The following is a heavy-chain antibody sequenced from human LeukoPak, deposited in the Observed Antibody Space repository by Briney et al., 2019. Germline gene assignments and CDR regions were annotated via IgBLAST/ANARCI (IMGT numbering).Heavy chain of an antibody. CDR1: GFTFSSYE. J-gene: IGHJ4*02. V-gene: IGHV3-48*03. CDR2: ISSSGSTI. CDR3: AKVGGSSRYYDSSGYYRDY. Sequence: GGSLRLSCAASGFTFSSYEMNWVRQAPGKGLEWVSYISSSGSTIYYADSVKGRFTISRDNAKNSLYLQMNSLRAEDTAVYYCAKVGGSSRYYDSSGYYRDYWGQGTLVTVSS. D-gene: IGHD3-22*01.